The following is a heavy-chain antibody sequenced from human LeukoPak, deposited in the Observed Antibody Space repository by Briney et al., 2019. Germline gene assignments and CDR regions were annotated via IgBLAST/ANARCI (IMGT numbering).Heavy chain of an antibody. CDR1: GGSFSGYY. Sequence: SETLSLTCAVYGGSFSGYYWSWIRQPPGKGLEWIGEINHSGSTNYNPSLKSRVTISVDTSKNQFSLKLSSVTAADTAVYYCARGQTYYYDFSGYLNGSPLDYWGQGTLVTVSS. CDR3: ARGQTYYYDFSGYLNGSPLDY. CDR2: INHSGST. D-gene: IGHD3-22*01. J-gene: IGHJ4*02. V-gene: IGHV4-34*01.